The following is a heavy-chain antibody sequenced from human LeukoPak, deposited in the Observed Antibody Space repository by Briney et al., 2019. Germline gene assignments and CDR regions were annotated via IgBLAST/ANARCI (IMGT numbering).Heavy chain of an antibody. CDR1: GGSISSYY. V-gene: IGHV4-4*07. J-gene: IGHJ6*03. Sequence: SETLSLTCTVSGGSISSYYLSWIRQPAGKGLEWIGRIYTSGSTNYNPSLKSRFTMSVDTSKNQFSLKLSSVTAADTAVYYCARFWAASGPKLDYYYMYVWGKGTTVTVSS. CDR2: IYTSGST. D-gene: IGHD1-14*01. CDR3: ARFWAASGPKLDYYYMYV.